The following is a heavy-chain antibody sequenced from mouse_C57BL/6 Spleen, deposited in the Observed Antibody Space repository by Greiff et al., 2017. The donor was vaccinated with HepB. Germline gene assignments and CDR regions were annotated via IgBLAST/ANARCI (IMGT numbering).Heavy chain of an antibody. D-gene: IGHD4-1*02. CDR1: GFTFSDFY. Sequence: EVKLMESGGGLVQSGRSLRLSCATSGFTFSDFYMEWVRQAPGKGLEWIAASRNKANDYTTEYSASVKGRFIVSRDTSQSILYLQMNALRAEDTAIYYCARDAPTGTHYYAMDYWGQGTSVTVSS. CDR2: SRNKANDYTT. J-gene: IGHJ4*01. V-gene: IGHV7-1*01. CDR3: ARDAPTGTHYYAMDY.